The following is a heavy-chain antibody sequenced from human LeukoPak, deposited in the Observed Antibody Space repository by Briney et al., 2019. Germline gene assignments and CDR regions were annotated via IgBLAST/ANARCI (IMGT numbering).Heavy chain of an antibody. CDR2: INPSGGST. J-gene: IGHJ4*02. Sequence: GASVKVSCKASGYTFTSYYMHWVRQAPGQGLEWMGIINPSGGSTGYAQKFQGRVTMTRDTSIRTAYMELSRLRSEDTAVYYCAKTEVAVAGTIDYWGQGTLVTVSS. D-gene: IGHD6-19*01. CDR3: AKTEVAVAGTIDY. V-gene: IGHV1-46*01. CDR1: GYTFTSYY.